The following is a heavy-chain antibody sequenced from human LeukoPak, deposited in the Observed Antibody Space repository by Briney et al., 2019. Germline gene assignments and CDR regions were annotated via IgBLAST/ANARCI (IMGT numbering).Heavy chain of an antibody. CDR1: GGSIRSYY. CDR3: ATRNDIAAAGAFDY. V-gene: IGHV4-4*07. CDR2: IYTSGST. Sequence: PSETLSLTCTVSGGSIRSYYWSWIRQPAGKGLEWIGRIYTSGSTNYNPSLKSRVTMSVDTSKNQFSLKLSSVTAADTAVYYCATRNDIAAAGAFDYWGQGTLVTVSS. J-gene: IGHJ4*02. D-gene: IGHD6-13*01.